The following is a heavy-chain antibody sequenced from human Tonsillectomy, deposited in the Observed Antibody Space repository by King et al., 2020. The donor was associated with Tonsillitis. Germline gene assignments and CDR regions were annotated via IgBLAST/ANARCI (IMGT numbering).Heavy chain of an antibody. CDR2: INPNSGGT. Sequence: QLVQSGAEVKKPGASVKVSCKASGYTFTGYYMHWVRQAPGQGLEWMGWINPNSGGTNYAQKFQSRVTMTRDTSISTAYMELSRLRSDDTAVYYCARDNGGGYCSSTSCLENWFDPWGQGTLVTVSS. V-gene: IGHV1-2*02. CDR1: GYTFTGYY. D-gene: IGHD2-2*01. J-gene: IGHJ5*02. CDR3: ARDNGGGYCSSTSCLENWFDP.